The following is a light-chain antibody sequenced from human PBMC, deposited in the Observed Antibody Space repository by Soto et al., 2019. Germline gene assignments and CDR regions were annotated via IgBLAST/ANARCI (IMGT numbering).Light chain of an antibody. Sequence: DFQITQSPSSLSASVGDRVTITCRASQGISSYLAWYQQKPGKVPKLLIYSASTLQSGVPSRFSGSGSGTDFTLTISSLQPEDVATYYCQKCNSAPFTFGPGTKVDIK. CDR2: SAS. J-gene: IGKJ3*01. CDR1: QGISSY. V-gene: IGKV1-27*01. CDR3: QKCNSAPFT.